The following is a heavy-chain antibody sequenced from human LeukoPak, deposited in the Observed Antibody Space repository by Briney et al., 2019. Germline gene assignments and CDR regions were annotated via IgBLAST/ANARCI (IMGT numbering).Heavy chain of an antibody. Sequence: GGSLRLACAASGFTVSSNYMSWVRQAPGKGLEWVSVIYSGDSTYYADSVKGRFTISRDNSKNTLYLQMDSLRAEDTAVYYCARAAAGSGYFDYWGQGTLVTVSS. V-gene: IGHV3-66*01. J-gene: IGHJ4*02. CDR2: IYSGDST. CDR1: GFTVSSNY. D-gene: IGHD6-13*01. CDR3: ARAAAGSGYFDY.